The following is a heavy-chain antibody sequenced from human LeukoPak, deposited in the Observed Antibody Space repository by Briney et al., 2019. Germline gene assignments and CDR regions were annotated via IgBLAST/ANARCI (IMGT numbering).Heavy chain of an antibody. CDR3: AKAFLYPYGENIYFDL. V-gene: IGHV3-23*01. CDR2: ISGGGGAT. CDR1: GFTFSSYA. Sequence: PGGSLRLSCAASGFTFSSYAMSWVRQAPGKGLEWVSTISGGGGATNYADSVKGRFTISRDNSKNTLYLQMSSLRAEDTAAYYCAKAFLYPYGENIYFDLWGRGTLVTVSS. D-gene: IGHD3-10*01. J-gene: IGHJ2*01.